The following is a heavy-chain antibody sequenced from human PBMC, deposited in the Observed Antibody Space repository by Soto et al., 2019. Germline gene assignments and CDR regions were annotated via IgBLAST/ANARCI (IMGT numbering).Heavy chain of an antibody. CDR1: GYTFTSYG. Sequence: QVQLVQSGAEVKKPGASVKVSCKASGYTFTSYGITWVRQAPGQGLEWMGWIRAYNGKTNYAQKLQGRVTMTTDTSTSTAYMERRSLRADDTAVYYCARKTVVYEGKDDSYSYGMDVWGQGTTGTGSS. D-gene: IGHD2-8*02. CDR3: ARKTVVYEGKDDSYSYGMDV. CDR2: IRAYNGKT. V-gene: IGHV1-18*01. J-gene: IGHJ6*02.